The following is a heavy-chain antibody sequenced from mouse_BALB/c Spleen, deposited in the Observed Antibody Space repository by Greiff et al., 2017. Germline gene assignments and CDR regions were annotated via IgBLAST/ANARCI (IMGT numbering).Heavy chain of an antibody. CDR1: GYAFSSSW. CDR3: ARDYYGSYYFDY. CDR2: IYPGDGDT. Sequence: VQLQESGPELVKPGASVKISCKASGYAFSSSWMNWVKQRPGQGLEWIGRIYPGDGDTNYNGKFKGKATLTADKSSSTAYMQLSSLTSVDSAVYFCARDYYGSYYFDYWGQGTTLTVSS. J-gene: IGHJ2*01. V-gene: IGHV1-82*01. D-gene: IGHD1-1*01.